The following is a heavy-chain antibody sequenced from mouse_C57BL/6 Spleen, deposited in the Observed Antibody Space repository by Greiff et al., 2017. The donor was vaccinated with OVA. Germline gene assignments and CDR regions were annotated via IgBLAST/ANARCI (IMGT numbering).Heavy chain of an antibody. Sequence: DVQLQESGPELVKPGASVKISCKASGYSFTGYYMNWVKQSPEKSLEWIGEINPSTGGTTYNQKFKGKATLTVDKSSSTAYMQLKSLPSEDSAVSSCARETCWFAYWGQGTLVTVSA. J-gene: IGHJ3*01. CDR2: INPSTGGT. CDR3: ARETCWFAY. V-gene: IGHV1-42*01. CDR1: GYSFTGYY.